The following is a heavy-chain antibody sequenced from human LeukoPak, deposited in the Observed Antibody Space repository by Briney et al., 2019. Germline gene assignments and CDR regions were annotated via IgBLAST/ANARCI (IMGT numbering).Heavy chain of an antibody. V-gene: IGHV3-64D*09. CDR1: GFTFSTYP. Sequence: GGSLRLSCSASGFTFSTYPMHWVRQAPGKGLEYVSTIFANGDITSYAASVKGRFTTSRDNSKNTLYLQMSRLRPEDTAVYYCVKSPSDGLDVWGEGATVTVSS. J-gene: IGHJ6*04. CDR3: VKSPSDGLDV. CDR2: IFANGDIT.